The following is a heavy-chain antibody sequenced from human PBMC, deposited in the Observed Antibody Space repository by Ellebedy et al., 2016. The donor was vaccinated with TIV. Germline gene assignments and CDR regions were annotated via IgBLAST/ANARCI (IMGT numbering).Heavy chain of an antibody. D-gene: IGHD5-18*01. J-gene: IGHJ4*02. Sequence: SETLSLXCTVSGGSISSYYWSWIRQPPGKGLEWIGYIYYSGSTNYNPSLKSRVTISVDTSKNLFSLKLSSVTAADTAVYYCARYSYGPIDYWGQGTLVTVSS. CDR1: GGSISSYY. V-gene: IGHV4-59*08. CDR3: ARYSYGPIDY. CDR2: IYYSGST.